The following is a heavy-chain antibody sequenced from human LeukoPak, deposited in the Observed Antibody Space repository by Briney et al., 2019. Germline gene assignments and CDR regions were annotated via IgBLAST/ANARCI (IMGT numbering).Heavy chain of an antibody. D-gene: IGHD2-2*01. J-gene: IGHJ4*02. V-gene: IGHV3-23*01. CDR2: IWGSGADT. Sequence: PGRSLRLSCAASGFTFDDYAMHWVRQAPGKGLEWVSGIWGSGADTRYADAVKGRFTISRDNSKNTLYLQMNSLRAEDTAVYYCAKRPDCSTTNCFRFEYWGQGTLVTVSS. CDR1: GFTFDDYA. CDR3: AKRPDCSTTNCFRFEY.